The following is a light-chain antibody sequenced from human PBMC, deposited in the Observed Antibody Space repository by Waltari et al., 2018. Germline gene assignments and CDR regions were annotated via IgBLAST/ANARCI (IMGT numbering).Light chain of an antibody. CDR1: SGDVGDFTY. CDR2: DFT. CDR3: CSYGGSYTLVV. V-gene: IGLV2-11*01. Sequence: QSALTQPRSVSGSPGQSVTISCTGSSGDVGDFTYVSWYQQYPGKAPKLMIYDFTKRPSGWPDGVSGSRSADTASRPISGLQAEDEADYYCCSYGGSYTLVVFGGGTKLTVL. J-gene: IGLJ2*01.